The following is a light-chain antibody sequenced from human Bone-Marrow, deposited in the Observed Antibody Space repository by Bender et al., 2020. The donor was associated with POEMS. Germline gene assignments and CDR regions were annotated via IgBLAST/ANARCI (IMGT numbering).Light chain of an antibody. J-gene: IGLJ2*01. CDR1: GSDIGIYNL. Sequence: QSALTQPASVSGSPGQSITVSCTATGSDIGIYNLVSWYQQHPGKAPKLMIYEVSKRPSGVSNRFSGSKSGNTASLTISGLQAEDEADYYCCSYAASSVVFGGGTKLTVL. V-gene: IGLV2-23*02. CDR3: CSYAASSVV. CDR2: EVS.